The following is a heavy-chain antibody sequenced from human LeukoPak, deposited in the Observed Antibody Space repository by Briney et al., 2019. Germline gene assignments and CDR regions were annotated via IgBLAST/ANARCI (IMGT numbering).Heavy chain of an antibody. CDR1: GYSFTSYW. J-gene: IGHJ3*02. CDR3: ARRNYCSSTSCYRNIDAFDI. D-gene: IGHD2-2*01. CDR2: IYPGDSDT. V-gene: IGHV5-51*01. Sequence: GESLKISCKGSGYSFTSYWIGWVRQMTGKGLEWMVIIYPGDSDTRYSPSFQGQVTISADKSISTAYLQWSSLKASDTAMYYCARRNYCSSTSCYRNIDAFDIWGQGTMVTVSS.